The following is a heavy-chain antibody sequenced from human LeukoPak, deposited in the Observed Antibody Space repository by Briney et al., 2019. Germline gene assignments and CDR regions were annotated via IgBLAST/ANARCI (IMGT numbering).Heavy chain of an antibody. CDR2: IIPIFGTA. J-gene: IGHJ4*02. Sequence: SVKVSCKASGGTFSSYAISWVRQAPGQGLEWMGGIIPIFGTANYAQKFQGRVTITTDESTSTAYMELSSLRSEDTAVYYCATPRIVGEYYFDYWGQGTLVTVSS. CDR1: GGTFSSYA. D-gene: IGHD1-26*01. CDR3: ATPRIVGEYYFDY. V-gene: IGHV1-69*05.